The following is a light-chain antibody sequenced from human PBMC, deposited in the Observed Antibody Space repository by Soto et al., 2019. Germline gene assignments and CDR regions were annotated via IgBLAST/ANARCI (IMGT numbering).Light chain of an antibody. CDR3: QQYNSYSLT. V-gene: IGKV1-5*01. CDR2: DAS. Sequence: DIQMSQSASALSAYVGDRVTFTCRASQSISTWLAWYQQKPGKPPRLLISDASSLERGVPSRFSGSGSGTEFTFTISSLQPEDFATYYCQQYNSYSLTFGGGTKVDIK. CDR1: QSISTW. J-gene: IGKJ4*01.